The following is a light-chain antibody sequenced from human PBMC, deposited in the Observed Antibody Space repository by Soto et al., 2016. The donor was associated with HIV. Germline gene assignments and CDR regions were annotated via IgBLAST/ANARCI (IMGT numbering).Light chain of an antibody. CDR3: QSADSSAIYVV. V-gene: IGLV3-25*03. J-gene: IGLJ3*02. CDR2: KDT. CDR1: ALPKQY. Sequence: SYELTQPPSVSVSPGQTARITCSGDALPKQYACWYQQKPGQAPVLVIYKDTERPSGIPERFSGSSSGTTVTLTISGVQAEDEAEYYCQSADSSAIYVVFGGGTKLTV.